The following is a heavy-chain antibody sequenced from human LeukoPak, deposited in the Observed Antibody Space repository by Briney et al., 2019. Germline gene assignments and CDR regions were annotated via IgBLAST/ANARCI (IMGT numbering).Heavy chain of an antibody. D-gene: IGHD6-25*01. CDR1: GGSFSGYY. V-gene: IGHV4-34*01. J-gene: IGHJ4*02. CDR3: ARGARPVDY. Sequence: PSETLSLTCAVYGGSFSGYYWSWIRQPPGKGLEWIGEINHSGSTNYNPSLKSRVTISVDTSKNQFSLKLSSVTAADTDVYYCARGARPVDYWGQGTLVTVSS. CDR2: INHSGST.